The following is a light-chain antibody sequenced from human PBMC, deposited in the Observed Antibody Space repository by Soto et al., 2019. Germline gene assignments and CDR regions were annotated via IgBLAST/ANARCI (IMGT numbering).Light chain of an antibody. J-gene: IGKJ1*01. Sequence: VFTQSAATLSLSPGDRATLSCRASQSVSSYLAWYQQKPGQAPRLLIYDASNRATGIPARFSGSGSGTEFTLTISSLQSEDFAVYYCQQYNDWPWTLGQGTKVDIK. CDR1: QSVSSY. V-gene: IGKV3-11*01. CDR3: QQYNDWPWT. CDR2: DAS.